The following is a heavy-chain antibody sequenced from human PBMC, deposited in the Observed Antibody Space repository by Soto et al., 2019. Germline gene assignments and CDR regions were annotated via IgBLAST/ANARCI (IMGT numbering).Heavy chain of an antibody. J-gene: IGHJ4*02. CDR3: ARGFERGYSYGYDY. D-gene: IGHD5-18*01. CDR1: GGSISSGGYS. V-gene: IGHV4-30-2*01. Sequence: SETLSLTCAVSGGSISSGGYSWSWIRQPPGKGLEWIGYIYHSGGTYYNPSLKSRVTISVDRSKNQFSLKLSSVTAADTAVYYCARGFERGYSYGYDYWGQGTLVTVSS. CDR2: IYHSGGT.